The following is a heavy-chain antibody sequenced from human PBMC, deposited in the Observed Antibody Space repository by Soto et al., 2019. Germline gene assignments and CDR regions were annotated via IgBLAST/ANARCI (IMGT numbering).Heavy chain of an antibody. CDR2: ISAHNGNT. V-gene: IGHV1-18*01. CDR1: GYDFTTYG. J-gene: IGHJ4*02. D-gene: IGHD1-1*01. CDR3: ARGRYGDY. Sequence: QVHLVQSGAEVKKSGASVKVSCKGSGYDFTTYGITWVRQAAGQGLEWMAWISAHNGNTDYAQKLQGRVTVTRDTSTSTAYMELRSLRSDDTAVYYCARGRYGDYWGQGALVTVSS.